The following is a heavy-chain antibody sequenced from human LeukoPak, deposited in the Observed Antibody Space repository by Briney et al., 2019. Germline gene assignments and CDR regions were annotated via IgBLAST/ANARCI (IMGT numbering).Heavy chain of an antibody. CDR2: IYYSGST. D-gene: IGHD6-19*01. Sequence: SETLSLTCTVSGGSIRTNTNYWGWNSSNYWGWIRQPPGRGLEWIGSIYYSGSTYYNPSLKSRVTVSVDTSKNQFSLKLSSVTAADTAVYYCARHLRSSGWNDYWGQGTLVTVSS. J-gene: IGHJ4*02. CDR3: ARHLRSSGWNDY. V-gene: IGHV4-39*01. CDR1: GGSIRTNTNYWGWNSSNY.